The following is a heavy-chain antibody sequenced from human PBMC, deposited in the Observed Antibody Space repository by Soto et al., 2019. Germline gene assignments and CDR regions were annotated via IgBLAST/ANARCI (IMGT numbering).Heavy chain of an antibody. Sequence: QVQLVESGGGVVQPGRSLRLSCAACGFTISSYGMHWVRQAPGKGLEWVAVIWYDGSNKYYADSVKGRFTISRDNSKNTLYLQMNSLRAEDTAVYYCARGGGGDAFDIWGQGTMVTVSS. V-gene: IGHV3-33*01. D-gene: IGHD3-16*01. CDR1: GFTISSYG. CDR3: ARGGGGDAFDI. J-gene: IGHJ3*02. CDR2: IWYDGSNK.